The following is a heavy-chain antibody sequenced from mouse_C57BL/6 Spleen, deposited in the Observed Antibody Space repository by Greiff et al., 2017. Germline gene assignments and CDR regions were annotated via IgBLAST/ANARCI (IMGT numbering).Heavy chain of an antibody. J-gene: IGHJ4*01. D-gene: IGHD1-1*01. V-gene: IGHV1-64*01. CDR1: GYTFTSYW. CDR2: IHPNSGST. CDR3: ARDPSTTVVETGAMDY. Sequence: QVQLQQPGAELVKPGASVKLSCKASGYTFTSYWMHWVKQRPGQGLEWIGMIHPNSGSTNYNEKFKSKATLTVDKSSSTAYMQLSSLTSEDAAVYYCARDPSTTVVETGAMDYWGQGTSVTVSS.